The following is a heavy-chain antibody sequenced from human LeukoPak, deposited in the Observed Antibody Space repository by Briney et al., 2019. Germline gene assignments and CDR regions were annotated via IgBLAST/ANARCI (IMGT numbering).Heavy chain of an antibody. CDR3: ARDRGPSYYYYMDV. Sequence: EGSPRLSCAASEFPLWNYWMSWVRQAPGKGLEWVANIRHDGSEKNYVDSVKGRFTISRDNAKDLLYLQLNSLRAEDTAVYYCARDRGPSYYYYMDVWGKGTTVTVSS. V-gene: IGHV3-7*01. D-gene: IGHD3-10*01. CDR1: EFPLWNYW. CDR2: IRHDGSEK. J-gene: IGHJ6*03.